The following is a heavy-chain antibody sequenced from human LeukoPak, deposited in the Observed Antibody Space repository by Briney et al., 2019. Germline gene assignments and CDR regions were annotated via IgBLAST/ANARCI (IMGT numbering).Heavy chain of an antibody. Sequence: GGPLRLSCAASGFTFSDYYMSWIRQAPGKGLEWVSYISSSGSTIYYADSVKGRFTISRDNAKNSLYLQMNSLRAEDTAVYYCARSSSDYYYYYMDVWGKGTTVTVSS. V-gene: IGHV3-11*04. CDR1: GFTFSDYY. D-gene: IGHD6-6*01. CDR3: ARSSSDYYYYYMDV. J-gene: IGHJ6*03. CDR2: ISSSGSTI.